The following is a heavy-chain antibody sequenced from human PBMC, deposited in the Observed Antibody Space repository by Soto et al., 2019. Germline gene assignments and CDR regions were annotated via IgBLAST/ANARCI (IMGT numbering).Heavy chain of an antibody. CDR1: GASINNFAYY. CDR3: ARRERYYGSPGWFDP. V-gene: IGHV4-39*01. CDR2: VYYNENT. Sequence: QLQLQESGPGLVRPSETLSLTCSVSGASINNFAYYWGWIRQPPGKGLEWIGTVYYNENTYYNPSLQSRVAISVDTDKNQFSLNLRSVTAADTAIYFCARRERYYGSPGWFDPWGQGTLVTVSS. J-gene: IGHJ5*01. D-gene: IGHD3-10*01.